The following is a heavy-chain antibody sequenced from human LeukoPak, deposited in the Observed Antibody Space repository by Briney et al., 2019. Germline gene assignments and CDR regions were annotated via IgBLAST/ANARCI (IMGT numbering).Heavy chain of an antibody. J-gene: IGHJ4*02. CDR1: GFIFSDYY. CDR2: ISSSGDTR. CDR3: VRVNTYYYDNSPS. D-gene: IGHD3-22*01. Sequence: GGSLRLSCAASGFIFSDYYMSWIRQAPGKGLEWVSYISSSGDTRYYADSVKGRFTISRDNAKNSLYLQMNSLRVEDTAVYYCVRVNTYYYDNSPSWGQGTLVTVSS. V-gene: IGHV3-11*04.